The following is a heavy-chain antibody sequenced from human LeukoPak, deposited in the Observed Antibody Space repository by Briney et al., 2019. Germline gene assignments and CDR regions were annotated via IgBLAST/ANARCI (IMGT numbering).Heavy chain of an antibody. D-gene: IGHD3/OR15-3a*01. V-gene: IGHV3-21*01. J-gene: IGHJ5*02. CDR3: ARVWTNNWFDP. CDR2: ISSSSGAYI. Sequence: PGGSLRLSCAASGFTFSTYAMNRVRQAPGKGLEWVSSISSSSGAYIYYADSVKGRFTISRDNAQNSLYLQMNSLRAEDTAVYYCARVWTNNWFDPWGQGTLVTVSS. CDR1: GFTFSTYA.